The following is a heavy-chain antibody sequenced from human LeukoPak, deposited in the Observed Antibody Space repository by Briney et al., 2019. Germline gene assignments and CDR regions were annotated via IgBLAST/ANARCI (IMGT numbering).Heavy chain of an antibody. CDR1: GGSFSGYY. V-gene: IGHV4-34*01. CDR3: AGVKPVRGSYRLHAFDI. J-gene: IGHJ3*02. CDR2: INHSGST. Sequence: SETLSLTCAVYGGSFSGYYWSWIRQPPGKGLEWIGEINHSGSTNYNPSLKSRVTISVDTSKNQFSLKLSSVTAADTAVYYCAGVKPVRGSYRLHAFDIWGQGTMVTVSS. D-gene: IGHD3-16*02.